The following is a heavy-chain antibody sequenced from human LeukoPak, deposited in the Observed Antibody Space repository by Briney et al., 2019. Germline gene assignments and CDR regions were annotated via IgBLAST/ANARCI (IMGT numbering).Heavy chain of an antibody. J-gene: IGHJ4*02. D-gene: IGHD6-19*01. CDR1: GYTFTGHY. V-gene: IGHV1-2*02. CDR3: ARWRGYSSGWSGPFDD. Sequence: GASVNVSCKASGYTFTGHYMHWVRQARGQGLEWMGWIDPSSGGTNYAQRFQGSVTMTRDTSTSTVYMELSRLTSADTAVYYCARWRGYSSGWSGPFDDWGQGSLVTVSP. CDR2: IDPSSGGT.